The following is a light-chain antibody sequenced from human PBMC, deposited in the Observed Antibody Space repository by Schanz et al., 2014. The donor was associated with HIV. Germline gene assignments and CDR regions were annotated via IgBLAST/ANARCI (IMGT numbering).Light chain of an antibody. Sequence: EIVMTQSPATLSVSPGEGATLSCRASQSVSSNLAWYQQKPGQAPRLLIYGASSRATGIPARFSGRKSGTEFTLTISSLQSEDFATYYCQQYKTYSWTFGQGTKVEI. V-gene: IGKV3-15*01. J-gene: IGKJ1*01. CDR2: GAS. CDR1: QSVSSN. CDR3: QQYKTYSWT.